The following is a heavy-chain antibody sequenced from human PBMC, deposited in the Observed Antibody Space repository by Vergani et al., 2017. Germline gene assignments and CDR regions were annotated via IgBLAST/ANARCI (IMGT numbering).Heavy chain of an antibody. CDR3: ARDAWQGVSVSDLTPGY. CDR2: VSHSGST. V-gene: IGHV4-38-2*02. CDR1: GYSITSGFY. Sequence: QVQLQESGPGLVKPSETLSLTCSVSGYSITSGFYWAWIRQPPGKGLEWIVSVSHSGSTFYNSSLRSRVTITLDTSRNQFSLNLRSVIAADTAMYYCARDAWQGVSVSDLTPGYWGQGTLVSVSS. J-gene: IGHJ4*02. D-gene: IGHD2-21*01.